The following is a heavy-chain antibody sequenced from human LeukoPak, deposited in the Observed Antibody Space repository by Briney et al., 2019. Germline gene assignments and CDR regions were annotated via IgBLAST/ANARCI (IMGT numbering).Heavy chain of an antibody. CDR1: GYTFTGYY. Sequence: ASVKVCCKASGYTFTGYYMHWVRQAPGQGLEWMGWINPNSGGTNYAQKFQGRVTMTRDTSISTAYMELSRLRSDDTAVYYCARGALGYCSSTSCYHYYYYMDVWGKGTTVTVSS. D-gene: IGHD2-2*01. CDR3: ARGALGYCSSTSCYHYYYYMDV. J-gene: IGHJ6*03. V-gene: IGHV1-2*02. CDR2: INPNSGGT.